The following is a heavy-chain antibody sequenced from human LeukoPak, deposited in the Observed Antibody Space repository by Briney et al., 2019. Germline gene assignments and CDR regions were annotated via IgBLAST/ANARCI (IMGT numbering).Heavy chain of an antibody. D-gene: IGHD3-10*01. J-gene: IGHJ6*03. V-gene: IGHV3-49*04. Sequence: GGSLRLSCTASGFTFGDYAMSWVRQAPGKGLEWVGLIRSKAYGGTTEYAASVKGRFTISRDDSKSIAYLQMNSLKTEDTAVYYCTREGGITMVRGVIITAYYYYYMDVWGKGTTVTISS. CDR2: IRSKAYGGTT. CDR1: GFTFGDYA. CDR3: TREGGITMVRGVIITAYYYYYMDV.